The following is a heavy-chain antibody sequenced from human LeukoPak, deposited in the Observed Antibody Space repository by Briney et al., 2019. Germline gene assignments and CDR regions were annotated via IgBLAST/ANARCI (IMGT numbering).Heavy chain of an antibody. Sequence: SETLSLTCAVSGGSISSGGYSWSWIRQPPGKGLEWIGYIYHSGSTYYNPSLKSRVTISVDRSKNQFSLKLSSVTAADTAVYYRARGSWDYGGNRGFDYWGQGTLVTVSS. CDR2: IYHSGST. CDR1: GGSISSGGYS. CDR3: ARGSWDYGGNRGFDY. D-gene: IGHD4-23*01. J-gene: IGHJ4*02. V-gene: IGHV4-30-2*01.